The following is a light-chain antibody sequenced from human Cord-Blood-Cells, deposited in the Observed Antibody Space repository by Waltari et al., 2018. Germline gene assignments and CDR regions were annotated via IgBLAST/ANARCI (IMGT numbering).Light chain of an antibody. J-gene: IGLJ2*01. CDR3: QAWDSSTEVV. CDR1: KLGDKY. Sequence: SYELTQPPSVSVSPGQTVSITCSGDKLGDKYACWYQQKPGQSPVLVIYQDSKRPSGIPERFSGSNSGNTATLTISGTQAMDEADYYCQAWDSSTEVVFGGGTKLTVL. V-gene: IGLV3-1*01. CDR2: QDS.